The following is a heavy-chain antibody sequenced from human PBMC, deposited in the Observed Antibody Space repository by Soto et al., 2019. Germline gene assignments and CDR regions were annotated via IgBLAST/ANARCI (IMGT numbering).Heavy chain of an antibody. Sequence: ASVKVSCKASGYTFTSYAMHWVRQAPGQRLEWMGWINAGNGNTKYSQKFQGRVTITRDTSASTAYMELSSLRSEDTAVYCCARSLAVPAAGNFDYWGQGTLVTVSS. CDR1: GYTFTSYA. J-gene: IGHJ4*02. D-gene: IGHD6-13*01. V-gene: IGHV1-3*01. CDR3: ARSLAVPAAGNFDY. CDR2: INAGNGNT.